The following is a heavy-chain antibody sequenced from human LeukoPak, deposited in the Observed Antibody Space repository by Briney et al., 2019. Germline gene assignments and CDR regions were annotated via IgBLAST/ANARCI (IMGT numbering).Heavy chain of an antibody. V-gene: IGHV6-1*01. CDR3: ARGYMGTTDY. Sequence: SQTLSLTCAISGDSVSSNSAAWNWIRQSPSRGLEWLGRTYYRSKWNKNYAASAKSRITINPDTSKNQLSLQLNSVTPEDTAVYYRARGYMGTTDYWGQGTLVIVSS. J-gene: IGHJ4*02. CDR2: TYYRSKWNK. D-gene: IGHD1-7*01. CDR1: GDSVSSNSAA.